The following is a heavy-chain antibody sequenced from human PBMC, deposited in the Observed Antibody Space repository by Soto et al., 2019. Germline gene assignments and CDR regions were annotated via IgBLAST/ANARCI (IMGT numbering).Heavy chain of an antibody. CDR3: ARDLGGWPDY. V-gene: IGHV1-3*01. J-gene: IGHJ4*02. Sequence: ALVKVSCKASGYSFARSGISWVRQAPGQRLEWMGWINAGNGNTKYSQKFQGRVTITRDTSASTAYMELSSLRSEDTAVYYCARDLGGWPDYWGQGTLVTVSS. D-gene: IGHD2-15*01. CDR2: INAGNGNT. CDR1: GYSFARSG.